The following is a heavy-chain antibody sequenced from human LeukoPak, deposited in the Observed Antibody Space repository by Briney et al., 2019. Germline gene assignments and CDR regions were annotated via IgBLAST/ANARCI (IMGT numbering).Heavy chain of an antibody. V-gene: IGHV3-23*01. CDR3: ASGLAVTATTYWYFDL. CDR2: ISGSGGET. Sequence: QPGGSLRLSCAASGFTVSSYGMSWVRQAPGKGLEWVSTISGSGGETNYADSVKGRFTISRDNSKHTLYLQMSSLRAEDTAVYYCASGLAVTATTYWYFDLWGRGTLVTVSS. CDR1: GFTVSSYG. D-gene: IGHD2-21*02. J-gene: IGHJ2*01.